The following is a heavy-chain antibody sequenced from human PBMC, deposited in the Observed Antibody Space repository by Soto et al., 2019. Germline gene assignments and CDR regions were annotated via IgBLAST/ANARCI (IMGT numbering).Heavy chain of an antibody. CDR2: IVVGSGNT. J-gene: IGHJ6*02. D-gene: IGHD6-19*01. CDR1: GFTFTSSA. V-gene: IGHV1-58*01. Sequence: GASVKVSCKASGFTFTSSAVQWVRQARGQRLEWIGWIVVGSGNTNYAQKFQERVTITRDMSTSTAYMELSSLRSEDTAVYYCAAVIGWAYYYYYGMDVWGQGTTVTVS. CDR3: AAVIGWAYYYYYGMDV.